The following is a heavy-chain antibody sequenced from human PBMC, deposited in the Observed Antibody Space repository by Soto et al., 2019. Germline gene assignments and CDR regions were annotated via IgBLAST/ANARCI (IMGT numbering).Heavy chain of an antibody. CDR1: GGTFSSYA. J-gene: IGHJ4*02. CDR2: IIPIFGTA. V-gene: IGHV1-69*01. CDR3: AGGRNGGDAWVGC. Sequence: QVQLVQSGAEVKKPGSSVKVSCKASGGTFSSYAISWVRQAPGQGLEWMGGIIPIFGTANYAQKFQGRVTRPGDESTGPVYMERSRVIAEHTAVYYGAGGRNGGDAWVGCWGQGTLVTVSS. D-gene: IGHD2-21*02.